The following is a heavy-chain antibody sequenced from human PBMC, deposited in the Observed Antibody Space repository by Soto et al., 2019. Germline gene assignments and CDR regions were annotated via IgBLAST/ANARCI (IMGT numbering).Heavy chain of an antibody. CDR2: IYYSGST. V-gene: IGHV4-31*03. Sequence: SETLSLTCTVSGGSISSGGYYWSWIRQHPGKGLEWIGYIYYSGSTYYNPSLKSRVTMSVDTSKNQFSLKLSSVTAADTAVYYCAREDVATIGRWGQGTLVTVSS. D-gene: IGHD5-12*01. CDR1: GGSISSGGYY. J-gene: IGHJ4*02. CDR3: AREDVATIGR.